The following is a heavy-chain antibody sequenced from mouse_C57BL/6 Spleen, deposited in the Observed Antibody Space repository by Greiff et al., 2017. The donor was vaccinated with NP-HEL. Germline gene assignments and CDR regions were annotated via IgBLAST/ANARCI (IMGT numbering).Heavy chain of an antibody. D-gene: IGHD1-1*01. CDR3: AQAHYYGSSYGFAY. CDR2: IYPGSGNT. J-gene: IGHJ3*01. Sequence: VQLQQSGAELVRPGASVKLSCKASGYTFTDYYINWVKQRPGQGLEWIARIYPGSGNTYYNEKFKGKATLTAEKSSSTAYMQLSSLTSEDSAVYFCAQAHYYGSSYGFAYWGQGTLVTVSA. V-gene: IGHV1-76*01. CDR1: GYTFTDYY.